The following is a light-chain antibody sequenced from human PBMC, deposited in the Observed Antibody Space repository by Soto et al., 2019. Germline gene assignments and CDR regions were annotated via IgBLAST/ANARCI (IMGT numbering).Light chain of an antibody. CDR1: QSVSTN. J-gene: IGKJ5*01. V-gene: IGKV3-15*01. CDR3: QQYSSSPS. CDR2: GAS. Sequence: EIVLTQSAGTLCLSQGARATLSCRASQSVSTNLAWYPQKPGQVPSLLIYGASTRASGIPARFIGSGSGTEFTLTIGSLQSEDFAVYNCQQYSSSPSFGEGTRLEI.